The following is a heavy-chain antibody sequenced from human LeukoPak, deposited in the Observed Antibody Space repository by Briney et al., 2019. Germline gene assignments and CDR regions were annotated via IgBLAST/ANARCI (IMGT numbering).Heavy chain of an antibody. J-gene: IGHJ3*02. V-gene: IGHV5-51*01. Sequence: GESLKISCKGSGYSFTSYWIGWVRQMPGKGLEWMGIIYPGDSDTRYSPSFQGQVTISADKSISTAYLQWSSLKASDTAMYYCARPGVLWFGELLYLDAFDIWGQGTMVTVSS. CDR1: GYSFTSYW. CDR3: ARPGVLWFGELLYLDAFDI. D-gene: IGHD3-10*01. CDR2: IYPGDSDT.